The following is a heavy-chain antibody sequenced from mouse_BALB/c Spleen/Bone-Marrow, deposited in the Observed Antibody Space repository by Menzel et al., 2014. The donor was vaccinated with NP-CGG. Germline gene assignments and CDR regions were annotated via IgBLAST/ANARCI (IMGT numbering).Heavy chain of an antibody. CDR2: IYPSDSYT. J-gene: IGHJ4*01. CDR1: GYTFXSYW. D-gene: IGHD2-10*02. CDR3: TRQYGNYYAMDY. V-gene: IGHV1S126*01. Sequence: QVQLKQSGAELVRPGASVKVSCKASGYTFXSYWINWVKQRPGQGLEWIGNIYPSDSYTNYNQNFKDKATLTVDKSSSTAYMQLSSPTSVDSAVYYCTRQYGNYYAMDYWGQGTSVTVSS.